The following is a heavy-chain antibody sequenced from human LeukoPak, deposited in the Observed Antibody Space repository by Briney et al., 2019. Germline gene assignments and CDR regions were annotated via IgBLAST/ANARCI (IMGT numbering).Heavy chain of an antibody. CDR3: ARDYADYVGYFFFDY. Sequence: PGGSLRLSCAASGFTFNNYAMNWVRHASRKWLECVSSISGGGETTYYAVSAKGRFTISRDNSQNTLYLQMNSLRAEDTAVYYCARDYADYVGYFFFDYWGQGTLVTVSS. CDR2: ISGGGETT. V-gene: IGHV3-23*01. D-gene: IGHD4-17*01. J-gene: IGHJ4*02. CDR1: GFTFNNYA.